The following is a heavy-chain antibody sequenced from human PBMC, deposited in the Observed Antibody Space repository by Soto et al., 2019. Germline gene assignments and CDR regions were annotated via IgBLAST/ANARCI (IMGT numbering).Heavy chain of an antibody. CDR3: ARASVYSSGWYFGAFDI. V-gene: IGHV1-69*01. J-gene: IGHJ3*02. D-gene: IGHD6-19*01. CDR2: IIPIFGTA. Sequence: SVKVSSKASGGTFSSYAISLVRHSPGQGLEWMGGIIPIFGTANYAQKFQGRVTITADESTSTAYMELSSLRSEDTALYYCARASVYSSGWYFGAFDIWGQGTMVT. CDR1: GGTFSSYA.